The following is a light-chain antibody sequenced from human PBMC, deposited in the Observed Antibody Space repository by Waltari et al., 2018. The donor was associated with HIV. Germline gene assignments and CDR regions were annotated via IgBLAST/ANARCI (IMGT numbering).Light chain of an antibody. Sequence: QLGLTQSPSASASLGASVKITCTPSSGHTNYAIAWHQQRPEKGPRFLMRLNSNGRHTKGDGIPDRFSGSSSGADRYLTISSLQSEDETDYFCQTWGSGIVVFGGGTTLTVL. V-gene: IGLV4-69*01. CDR3: QTWGSGIVV. CDR2: LNSNGRH. J-gene: IGLJ2*01. CDR1: SGHTNYA.